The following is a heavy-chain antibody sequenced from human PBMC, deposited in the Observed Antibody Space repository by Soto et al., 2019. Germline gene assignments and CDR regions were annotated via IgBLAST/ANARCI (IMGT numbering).Heavy chain of an antibody. V-gene: IGHV1-2*02. CDR2: TSPKTGGA. Sequence: QVQLLQSGAGVKMPGASVRVSCKTSGYTFTADYMHWLRQAPGHGLVWLGWTSPKTGGAKYSHTFQGRLAMTRNASSSTAYLELTGLSTDDTAVYCCARSGGSYSKWFDSWGQGTLVTVSS. D-gene: IGHD3-10*01. CDR3: ARSGGSYSKWFDS. J-gene: IGHJ5*01. CDR1: GYTFTADY.